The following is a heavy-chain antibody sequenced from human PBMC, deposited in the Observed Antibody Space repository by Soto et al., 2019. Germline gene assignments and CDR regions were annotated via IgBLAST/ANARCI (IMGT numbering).Heavy chain of an antibody. Sequence: SETLSLTCTVSGGSMSSYYWNWIRQSPGTGLQWIGYIYYSASTSYNPSLKSRVTISVVTSNNQFSLKLGSVTAADTAVYYCAKAWGGFFFYGMDVWGRGTTVTVSS. V-gene: IGHV4-59*01. CDR2: IYYSAST. CDR1: GGSMSSYY. J-gene: IGHJ6*02. CDR3: AKAWGGFFFYGMDV. D-gene: IGHD5-12*01.